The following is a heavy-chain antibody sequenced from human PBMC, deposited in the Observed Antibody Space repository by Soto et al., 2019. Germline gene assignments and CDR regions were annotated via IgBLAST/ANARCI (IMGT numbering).Heavy chain of an antibody. Sequence: GGSLRLSCAASGFTFSSYAISWVRQAPGKGLEWVSSISGGSGSKYYADSVKGRFTISRDNSKNTLYLQMNSLRAEDTAVYYCANARLGSGWNYWGQGTLVTVSS. CDR3: ANARLGSGWNY. CDR1: GFTFSSYA. J-gene: IGHJ4*02. D-gene: IGHD6-19*01. V-gene: IGHV3-23*01. CDR2: ISGGSGSK.